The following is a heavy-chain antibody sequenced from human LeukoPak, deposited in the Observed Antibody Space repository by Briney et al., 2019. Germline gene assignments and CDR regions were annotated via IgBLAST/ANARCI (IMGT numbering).Heavy chain of an antibody. V-gene: IGHV3-30*02. Sequence: GGSLRLSCAASGFTFSSYGMHWVRQAPGKGLEWVAFIRYDGSNKYYADSVKGRFTISRDNSKKTLYLQMNSLRAEDTAVYYCAKPAVVAAKGLVNWFDPWGQGTLVTVSS. J-gene: IGHJ5*02. CDR1: GFTFSSYG. CDR2: IRYDGSNK. CDR3: AKPAVVAAKGLVNWFDP. D-gene: IGHD2-15*01.